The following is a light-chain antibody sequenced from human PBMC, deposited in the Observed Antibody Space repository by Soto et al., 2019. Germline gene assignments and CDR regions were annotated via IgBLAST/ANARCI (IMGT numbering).Light chain of an antibody. V-gene: IGLV2-8*01. CDR3: ASYAGSINWV. CDR1: SSDVGGYNY. J-gene: IGLJ3*02. Sequence: QSALTQPPSASGSPGQSVTISCTGTSSDVGGYNYVSWYQQHPGKAPKLMVFEVSKRPSGVPDRFSGSKSGNTASLTASGLQAEDEADYYCASYAGSINWVFGGGTKLTVL. CDR2: EVS.